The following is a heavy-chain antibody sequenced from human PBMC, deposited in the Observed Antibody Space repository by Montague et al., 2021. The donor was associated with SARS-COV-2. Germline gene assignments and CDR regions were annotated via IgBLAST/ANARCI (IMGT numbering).Heavy chain of an antibody. Sequence: TLSLTCTVSGGSISTGSYYWSWIRQPAGKGLEWIGRIYTSGCTNYNPSLKSRVTISVDTSKNQFSLKLSSVTAADTAVYYCARGPHYDILPSYYKDGIDVWGQGTTVTVS. V-gene: IGHV4-61*02. D-gene: IGHD3-9*01. CDR3: ARGPHYDILPSYYKDGIDV. J-gene: IGHJ6*02. CDR2: IYTSGCT. CDR1: GGSISTGSYY.